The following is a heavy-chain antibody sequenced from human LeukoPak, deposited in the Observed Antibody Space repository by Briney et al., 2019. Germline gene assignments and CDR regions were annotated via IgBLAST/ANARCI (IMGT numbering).Heavy chain of an antibody. CDR2: IKQDGSEK. D-gene: IGHD3-10*01. J-gene: IGHJ3*02. V-gene: IGHV3-7*01. CDR1: GFTFSSYW. CDR3: ARGNPYGSGSPDDAFDI. Sequence: PGGSLRLSCAASGFTFSSYWMSWVRQAPGKGLEWVANIKQDGSEKYYVDSVKGRFTISGDNAKNSLYLQMNSLRAEDAAVYYCARGNPYGSGSPDDAFDIWGQGTMVTVSS.